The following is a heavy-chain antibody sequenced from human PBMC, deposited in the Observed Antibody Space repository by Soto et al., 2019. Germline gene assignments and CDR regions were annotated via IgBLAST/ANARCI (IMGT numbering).Heavy chain of an antibody. J-gene: IGHJ3*02. D-gene: IGHD1-26*01. CDR1: GYTFTSYG. Sequence: QVQLVQSGAEVKKPGASVKVSCKASGYTFTSYGISWVRQAPGQGLEWMGWISAYNGNTNSAQKLQGRVTMTTDTSTRTAYMELRSLRSDDTAVYYCARDQGSYQVPLDAFDIWGQGTMVTVSS. CDR3: ARDQGSYQVPLDAFDI. V-gene: IGHV1-18*01. CDR2: ISAYNGNT.